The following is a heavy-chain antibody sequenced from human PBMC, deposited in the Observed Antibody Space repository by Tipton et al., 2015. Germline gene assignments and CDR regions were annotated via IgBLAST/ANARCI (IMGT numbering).Heavy chain of an antibody. D-gene: IGHD4-23*01. V-gene: IGHV4-61*01. J-gene: IGHJ4*02. CDR2: IQYSGGT. CDR3: ARARGRHGGLFDS. Sequence: TLSLTCTVSGGSISSDNRYWGWIRQPPGKELQWIGYIQYSGGTNYNPSLESRVSMSVDTSKTQFSLEMRSVTATDTAVYYCARARGRHGGLFDSWGQGALVTVSS. CDR1: GGSISSDNRY.